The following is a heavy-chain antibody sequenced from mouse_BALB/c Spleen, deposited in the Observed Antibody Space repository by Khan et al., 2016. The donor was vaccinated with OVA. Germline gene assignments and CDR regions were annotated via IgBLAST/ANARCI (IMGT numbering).Heavy chain of an antibody. CDR3: ARHDGFWYGIYYGMDY. Sequence: EVELVESGGGLVQPGGSLKLSCATSGFTFSDYYMFWVRQTLERRLEGVVRISNGGGTTYYSDTVKDRFTISRDNAKNTLYLQMSRLTSEDTAMHNCARHDGFWYGIYYGMDYWGQGTTVTVAS. J-gene: IGHJ4*01. CDR2: ISNGGGTT. D-gene: IGHD2-10*02. CDR1: GFTFSDYY. V-gene: IGHV5-12*02.